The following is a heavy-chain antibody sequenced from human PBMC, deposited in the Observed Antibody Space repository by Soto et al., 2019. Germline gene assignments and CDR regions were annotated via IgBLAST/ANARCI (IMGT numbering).Heavy chain of an antibody. D-gene: IGHD2-2*01. CDR1: GFTFSSYA. J-gene: IGHJ6*02. Sequence: QVQLVESGGGVVQPGRSLRLSCAASGFTFSSYAMHWVRQAPGKGLEWVAVISYDGSNKYYADSVKGRFTISRDNSKNTLYLQMNSLRAEDTAVYYCARAGSYCIVSTSCYVPYYYYGMDVWGQGTTVTVSS. CDR2: ISYDGSNK. V-gene: IGHV3-30-3*01. CDR3: ARAGSYCIVSTSCYVPYYYYGMDV.